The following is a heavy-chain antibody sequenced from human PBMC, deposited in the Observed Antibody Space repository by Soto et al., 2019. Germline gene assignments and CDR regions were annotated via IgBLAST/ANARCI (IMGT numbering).Heavy chain of an antibody. Sequence: EVQLLESGGGLVQPGGSLRLSCAASGFTFSNYAMSWVRQAPGKGLEWVSAISGSGGSTYYADSVKGRFTISRANSKNTLYLQMNGLRAEDTAVYYCAKDLRPYSSSPAPSFDYWGQGTLVTVSS. CDR1: GFTFSNYA. CDR3: AKDLRPYSSSPAPSFDY. D-gene: IGHD6-6*01. J-gene: IGHJ4*02. V-gene: IGHV3-23*01. CDR2: ISGSGGST.